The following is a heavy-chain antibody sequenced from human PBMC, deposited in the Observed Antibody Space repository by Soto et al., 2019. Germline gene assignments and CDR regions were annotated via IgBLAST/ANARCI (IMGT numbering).Heavy chain of an antibody. J-gene: IGHJ6*02. CDR2: ISSSSSTI. V-gene: IGHV3-48*02. CDR1: GFTFSSYS. CDR3: SGIAAAEIYYYYYGMDV. D-gene: IGHD6-13*01. Sequence: PGGSLRLSCAASGFTFSSYSMNWVRQAPGKGLEWVSYISSSSSTIYYADSVKGRFTISRDNAKNSLYLQMNSLRDEDTAVYYCSGIAAAEIYYYYYGMDVWGQGTTVTVSS.